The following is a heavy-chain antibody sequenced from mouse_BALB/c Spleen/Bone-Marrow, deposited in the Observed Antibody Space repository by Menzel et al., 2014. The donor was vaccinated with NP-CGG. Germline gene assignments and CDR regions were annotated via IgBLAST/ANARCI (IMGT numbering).Heavy chain of an antibody. J-gene: IGHJ3*01. CDR2: ISSGSSTI. V-gene: IGHV5-17*02. CDR3: ARGGNCAWFAC. Sequence: DVKLVESGGGLVQPGGSRKLSCAASGFTFSSFGMHWVRQAPEKGLEWVAYISSGSSTIYYADTVKGRFTISRDNPKNTLFLQMTGLRSEDTAMYYCARGGNCAWFACWGQGTLVTVSA. CDR1: GFTFSSFG. D-gene: IGHD2-1*01.